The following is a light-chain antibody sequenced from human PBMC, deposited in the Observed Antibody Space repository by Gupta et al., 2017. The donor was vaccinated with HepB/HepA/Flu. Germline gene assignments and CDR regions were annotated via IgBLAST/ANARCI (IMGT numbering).Light chain of an antibody. Sequence: QSALTQPASVSGSPGQSITISCTGTSSDVGGYNYVSWYQQHPGKAPKLIIYDVSKRPSGVATRFSSAKSATTATLTISGLQAEDYYYYSCNTYTTSSTVFGGGTKLTVL. J-gene: IGLJ2*01. CDR3: NTYTTSSTV. V-gene: IGLV2-14*03. CDR2: DVS. CDR1: SSDVGGYNY.